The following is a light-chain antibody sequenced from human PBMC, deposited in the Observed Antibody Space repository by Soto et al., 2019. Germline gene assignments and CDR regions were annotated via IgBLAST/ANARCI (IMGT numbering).Light chain of an antibody. CDR1: QSISSW. J-gene: IGKJ1*01. CDR3: QQLWT. CDR2: DAS. V-gene: IGKV1-5*01. Sequence: DIQITQSPSTLSASVGDRVTITCRASQSISSWLAWYQQKPGKAPKLLIYDASSLESGVPSRFSGSGSGTEFTLTISSLQPDDFATYYCQQLWTLGQGTKVDIK.